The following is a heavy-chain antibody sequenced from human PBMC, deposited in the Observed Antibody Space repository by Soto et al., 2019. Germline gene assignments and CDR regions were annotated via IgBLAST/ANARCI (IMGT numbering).Heavy chain of an antibody. CDR2: INPNSGGT. D-gene: IGHD1-7*01. CDR3: ARGSVTATTFYYYYYMDV. CDR1: GYTFTGYY. Sequence: GASVKVSCKASGYTFTGYYMQWVRQAPGQGLEWMGWINPNSGGTNYAQKFQGWVTMTRDTSISTAYMELSRLRSDDTAVYYCARGSVTATTFYYYYYMDVWGKGTTVTVSS. V-gene: IGHV1-2*04. J-gene: IGHJ6*03.